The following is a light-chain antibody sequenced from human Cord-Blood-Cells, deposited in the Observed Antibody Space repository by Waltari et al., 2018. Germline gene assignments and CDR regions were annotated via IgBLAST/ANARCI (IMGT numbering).Light chain of an antibody. Sequence: SYELTQPPSVSVSPGQTARITCSGDALPKKYAYWYQQKSGQAPVLVIYEDSNRPSGIPERFSGASSGTMATLTISGAQVEDEADYYCYSTDSSGNHYVFGTGTKVTVL. J-gene: IGLJ1*01. CDR1: ALPKKY. V-gene: IGLV3-10*01. CDR3: YSTDSSGNHYV. CDR2: EDS.